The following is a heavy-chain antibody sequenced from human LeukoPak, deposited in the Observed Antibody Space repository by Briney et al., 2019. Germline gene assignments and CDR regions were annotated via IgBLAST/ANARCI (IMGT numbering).Heavy chain of an antibody. J-gene: IGHJ4*01. CDR1: GYTFTAYY. CDR2: INPNSGGT. D-gene: IGHD5-24*01. Sequence: ASVKVSGKASGYTFTAYYIHWVRQAPGQGLEWMGWINPNSGGTNYAQKFQCRVTMTRDTSISAVYMELNRLRSDDTAVYYCARDGRDGDNFVHYWGQRALLTASS. CDR3: ARDGRDGDNFVHY. V-gene: IGHV1-2*02.